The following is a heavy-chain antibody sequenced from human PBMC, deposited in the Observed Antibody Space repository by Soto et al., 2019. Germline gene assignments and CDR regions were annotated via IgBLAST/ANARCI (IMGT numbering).Heavy chain of an antibody. CDR1: GYTFTSYG. D-gene: IGHD1-1*01. Sequence: QVHLVQSGAEVKKPGASVKVSCKASGYTFTSYGITWVRQAPGQGLEWMGWISAHNGNTDYAQKLQGRVIVTRDTSTSTADMWLRSLRADDTAVYYCARGRYGDYWGQGALVTVSS. CDR3: ARGRYGDY. J-gene: IGHJ4*02. CDR2: ISAHNGNT. V-gene: IGHV1-18*01.